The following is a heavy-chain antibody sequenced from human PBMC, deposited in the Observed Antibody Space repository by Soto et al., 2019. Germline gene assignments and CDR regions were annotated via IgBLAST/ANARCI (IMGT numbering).Heavy chain of an antibody. CDR1: GYTFTSYD. J-gene: IGHJ3*02. CDR2: MNPNSGNT. CDR3: ARGSPVGTTIPLDI. V-gene: IGHV1-8*01. Sequence: GASVKVSCKASGYTFTSYDINWVRQATGQGLEWMGWMNPNSGNTGYAQKFQGRVTMTRNTSISTAYMELSSLRSEDTAVYYCARGSPVGTTIPLDIWGQGTMVTVSS. D-gene: IGHD5-12*01.